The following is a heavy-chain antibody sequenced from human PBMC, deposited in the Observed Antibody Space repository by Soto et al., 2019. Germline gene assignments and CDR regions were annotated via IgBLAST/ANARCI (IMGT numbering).Heavy chain of an antibody. CDR2: INHSGST. J-gene: IGHJ4*02. D-gene: IGHD6-6*01. CDR1: GGSFSGYY. V-gene: IGHV4-34*01. Sequence: QVQLQQWGAGLLKPSETLSLTCAVYGGSFSGYYWSWIRQPPGKGLEWIGEINHSGSTNYNPSLKRRVNISVDTSKNQFSLKLSSVTAADTAVYYCARGRIAARGTFDYWGQGTLVTVSS. CDR3: ARGRIAARGTFDY.